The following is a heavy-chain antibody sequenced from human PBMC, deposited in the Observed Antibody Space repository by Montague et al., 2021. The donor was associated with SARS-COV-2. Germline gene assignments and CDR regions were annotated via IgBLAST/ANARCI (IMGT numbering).Heavy chain of an antibody. J-gene: IGHJ2*01. V-gene: IGHV4-59*13. CDR2: IYYSGSVTT. Sequence: SETLSLTCSVSGGSINNYYWGWVRQSPGKGLEWIGYIYYSGSVTTSYNPSLKSRVSISVDTSENQFSLKLTFVTAADTAVYYCARRGGGEVFARFMYWYFDVWGRGSLVTVSS. CDR3: ARRGGGEVFARFMYWYFDV. D-gene: IGHD2-21*01. CDR1: GGSINNYY.